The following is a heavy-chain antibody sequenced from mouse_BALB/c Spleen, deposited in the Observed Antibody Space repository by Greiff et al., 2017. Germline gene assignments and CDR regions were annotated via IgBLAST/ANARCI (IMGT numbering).Heavy chain of an antibody. Sequence: ESGPGLVKPSQSLSLTCTVTGYSITSDYAWNWIRQFPGNKLEWMGYISYSGSTSYNPSLKSRISITRDTSKNQFFLQLNSVTTEDTATYYCARYDYDEGAWFADWGQGTLVTVSA. V-gene: IGHV3-2*02. CDR2: ISYSGST. CDR1: GYSITSDYA. J-gene: IGHJ3*01. CDR3: ARYDYDEGAWFAD. D-gene: IGHD2-4*01.